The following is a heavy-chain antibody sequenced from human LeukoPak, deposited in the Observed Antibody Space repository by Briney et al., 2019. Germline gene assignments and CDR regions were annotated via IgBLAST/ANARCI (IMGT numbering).Heavy chain of an antibody. CDR1: GFTFXNAX. CDR2: XKIKTDGGTT. D-gene: IGHD1-7*01. J-gene: IGHJ4*02. Sequence: LXLSXAASGFTFXNAXMSWVRQAPGKXLEXXXRXKIKTDGGTTDYAAPVKGRFTISRDDSKNTLYLQMNSLRTEDTAVYYCTTGTTWNYLGLDYWGQGTLVTVSS. CDR3: TTGTTWNYLGLDY. V-gene: IGHV3-15*01.